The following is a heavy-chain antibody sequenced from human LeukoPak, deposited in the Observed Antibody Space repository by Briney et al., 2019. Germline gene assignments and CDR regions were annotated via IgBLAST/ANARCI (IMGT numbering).Heavy chain of an antibody. Sequence: GGSLRLSCAASGFTFSSYAMSWVRQAPGKGLEWVSAISGSGGSTYYAASVKGRFTISRDNSKNTLYLQMNSLRAEDTAVYYCAKGQLVRGEFDYWGQGTLATVSS. V-gene: IGHV3-23*01. CDR1: GFTFSSYA. CDR2: ISGSGGST. D-gene: IGHD6-6*01. J-gene: IGHJ4*02. CDR3: AKGQLVRGEFDY.